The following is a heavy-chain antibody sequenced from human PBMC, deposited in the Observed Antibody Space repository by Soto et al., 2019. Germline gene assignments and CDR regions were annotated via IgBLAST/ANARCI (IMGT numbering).Heavy chain of an antibody. J-gene: IGHJ5*02. CDR3: SPTFPRHTAGSSGGSFPTAFDP. CDR1: GFSLTTSGVG. V-gene: IGHV2-5*02. CDR2: IYWDDDK. Sequence: QITLKESGPTLLKPTQTLTLTCTFSGFSLTTSGVGVGWIRQPPGKALEWLVLIYWDDDKRYSPSLHSRLTITTDTSKSQVVLTMTNMGPVDTATYYCSPTFPRHTAGSSGGSFPTAFDPWGQGTLVTVSS. D-gene: IGHD2-15*01.